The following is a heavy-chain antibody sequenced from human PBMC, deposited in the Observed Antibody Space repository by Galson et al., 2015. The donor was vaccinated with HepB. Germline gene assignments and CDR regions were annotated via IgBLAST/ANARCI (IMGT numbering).Heavy chain of an antibody. CDR2: INPSGGST. D-gene: IGHD3-3*01. V-gene: IGHV1-46*01. CDR3: ARDSGITIFGVVTTDAFDI. J-gene: IGHJ3*02. Sequence: SVKVSCKASGYTFTSYYMHWVRQAPGQGLEWMGIINPSGGSTSYAQKFQGRVTMTRDTSTSTVYMELSSLRSEDTAVYYCARDSGITIFGVVTTDAFDIWGQGTMVTVSS. CDR1: GYTFTSYY.